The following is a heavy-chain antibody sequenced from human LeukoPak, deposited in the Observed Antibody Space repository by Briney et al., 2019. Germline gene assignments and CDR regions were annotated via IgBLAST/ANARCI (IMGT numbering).Heavy chain of an antibody. CDR2: ISYDGNTK. J-gene: IGHJ4*02. V-gene: IGHV3-30*04. D-gene: IGHD2/OR15-2a*01. CDR1: GFAFSSYP. Sequence: GRSLRLSCAASGFAFSSYPFHWVRQAPGTGLEWVAVISYDGNTKYYAASVKGRFTISRDNSKNTVYLQMNSLKVEDTAVYYCAREEDSTFDYWGRGTLVTVSS. CDR3: AREEDSTFDY.